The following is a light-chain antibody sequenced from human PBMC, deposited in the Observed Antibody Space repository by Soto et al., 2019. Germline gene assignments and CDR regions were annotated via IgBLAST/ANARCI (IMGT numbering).Light chain of an antibody. CDR2: DVS. CDR3: TSYTSSSTRGV. CDR1: SSDVGGYNY. Sequence: QSALTQPASVSGSPGQSITISCTGTSSDVGGYNYVSWNQQHPGKAPKLMIYDVSSRPSGVSNRFSGSKSGNTASLTISGLQAEDEADYYCTSYTSSSTRGVFGGGTKLTVL. J-gene: IGLJ2*01. V-gene: IGLV2-14*03.